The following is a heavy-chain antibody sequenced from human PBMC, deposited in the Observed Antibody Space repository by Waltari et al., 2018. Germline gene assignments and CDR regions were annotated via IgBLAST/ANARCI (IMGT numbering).Heavy chain of an antibody. CDR2: IKQDGSEK. V-gene: IGHV3-7*01. CDR1: GITFGAYW. D-gene: IGHD1-26*01. Sequence: EMQLLESGGDLVQPGWSLRLSCGASGITFGAYWMTWVRQAPGKGLEWVDNIKQDGSEKNYMDSVKGRFTISRDNAKKSLYLEMNNLRVEDTAVYYCARVGATDLPYFYGMDVWGQGTTVTVSS. J-gene: IGHJ6*02. CDR3: ARVGATDLPYFYGMDV.